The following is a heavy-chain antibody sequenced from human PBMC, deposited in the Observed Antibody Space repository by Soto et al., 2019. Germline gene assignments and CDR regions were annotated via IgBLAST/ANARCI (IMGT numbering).Heavy chain of an antibody. J-gene: IGHJ4*02. Sequence: SVKVSCKASGGTFSSFPIAWVRQAPGQGLEWVGGIMPIFGTTKYAQNFRDRVTIYADESTSTAYMELSSLRFEDTAVYYCAMIEYSSGSDYWGQVTLVTVSS. V-gene: IGHV1-69*13. CDR1: GGTFSSFP. CDR2: IMPIFGTT. CDR3: AMIEYSSGSDY. D-gene: IGHD6-19*01.